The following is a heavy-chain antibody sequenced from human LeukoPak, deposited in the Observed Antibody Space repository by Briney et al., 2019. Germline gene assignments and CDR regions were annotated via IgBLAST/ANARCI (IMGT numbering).Heavy chain of an antibody. CDR2: ISYDGSNK. CDR1: GFTFSSYA. CDR3: ATLSYYYDSSIESGAFDI. D-gene: IGHD3-22*01. Sequence: GGSLRLSCAASGFTFSSYAMHWVRQAPGKGLEWVAVISYDGSNKYYADSVKGRFTISRDNSKNTLYLQMNSLRAEDTAVYYCATLSYYYDSSIESGAFDIWGQGTMVTVSS. V-gene: IGHV3-30-3*01. J-gene: IGHJ3*02.